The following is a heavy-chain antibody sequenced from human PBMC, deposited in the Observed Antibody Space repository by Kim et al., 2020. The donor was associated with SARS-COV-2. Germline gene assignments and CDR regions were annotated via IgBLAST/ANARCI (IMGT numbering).Heavy chain of an antibody. V-gene: IGHV3-7*01. Sequence: DSVKGRFTISRDTSKDSQYLEMNSLRADDAAVYYCARKIGTDMVFYYFDYWGQGNLVAVSS. CDR3: ARKIGTDMVFYYFDY. J-gene: IGHJ4*02. D-gene: IGHD5-18*01.